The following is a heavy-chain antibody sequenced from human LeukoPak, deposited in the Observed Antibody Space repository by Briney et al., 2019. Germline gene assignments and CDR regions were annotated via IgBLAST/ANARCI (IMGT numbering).Heavy chain of an antibody. D-gene: IGHD5-12*01. Sequence: GGPLRLSCAASGFTFSSYEMNWVRQGPGKGLEWVSYISSSGSTIYYADSVKGRFTISRDNAKKSLYLQMNSLRAEDTAVYYCARVGWLRFFDYWGQGTLVTVSS. CDR3: ARVGWLRFFDY. CDR2: ISSSGSTI. CDR1: GFTFSSYE. J-gene: IGHJ4*02. V-gene: IGHV3-48*03.